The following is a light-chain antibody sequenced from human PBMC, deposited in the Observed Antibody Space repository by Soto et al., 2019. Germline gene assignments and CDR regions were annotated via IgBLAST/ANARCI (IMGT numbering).Light chain of an antibody. J-gene: IGKJ2*01. Sequence: DIRVTQSPSTLSAFVGDRVILTCRASQNVNIWLAWYQQRPRKAPKLLIYKTSSLESGVPSTFSGSGSGTEFTLTISSLETDDFGTYFCLQYNSLPYTFGQGTKLEIK. CDR3: LQYNSLPYT. V-gene: IGKV1-5*03. CDR2: KTS. CDR1: QNVNIW.